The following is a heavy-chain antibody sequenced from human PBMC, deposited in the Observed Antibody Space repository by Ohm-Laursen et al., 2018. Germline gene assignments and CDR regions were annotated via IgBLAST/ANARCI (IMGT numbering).Heavy chain of an antibody. CDR1: GFTFSSHW. D-gene: IGHD1-1*01. Sequence: RSLRLSCSASGFTFSSHWMTWVRQAPGKGLEWVAVMWANGRDKYYADSVKGRFTISRDDSKNTLFLQMNSLRAEDTAVYYCAKERTGFDYWGQGTLVTVSS. V-gene: IGHV3-33*06. J-gene: IGHJ4*02. CDR2: MWANGRDK. CDR3: AKERTGFDY.